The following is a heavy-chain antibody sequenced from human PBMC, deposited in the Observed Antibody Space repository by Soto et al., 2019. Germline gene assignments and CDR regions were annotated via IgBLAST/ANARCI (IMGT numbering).Heavy chain of an antibody. V-gene: IGHV3-48*03. CDR1: GFTFSSYE. J-gene: IGHJ6*02. D-gene: IGHD3-10*01. CDR2: ISPSTSTI. CDR3: ARAAGTLVRGVYGMDV. Sequence: EVQLVESGGDLVQPGGSLRLSCAASGFTFSSYEMNWVRQAQGKGLEWVSYISPSTSTIYYADSVKGRFTISRDNANNSLYLQMNSLRAEDTAVYYCARAAGTLVRGVYGMDVWGQGTTVTVSS.